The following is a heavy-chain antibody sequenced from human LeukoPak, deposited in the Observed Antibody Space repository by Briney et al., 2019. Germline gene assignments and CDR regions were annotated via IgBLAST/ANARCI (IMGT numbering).Heavy chain of an antibody. Sequence: PSETLSLTCTVSGGSISSYYWSWIRQPAGKGLEGIGRVYPSGRTSYNPSLENRVTMSVDTSKKQFSLKLRSVTAADTAVYYCASGGRISAANWFDPWGQGTLVTVSS. CDR1: GGSISSYY. D-gene: IGHD6-13*01. CDR3: ASGGRISAANWFDP. CDR2: VYPSGRT. J-gene: IGHJ5*02. V-gene: IGHV4-4*07.